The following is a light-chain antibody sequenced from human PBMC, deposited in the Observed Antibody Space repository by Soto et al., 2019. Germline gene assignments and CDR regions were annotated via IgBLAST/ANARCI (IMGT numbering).Light chain of an antibody. CDR3: AAWDDSLSGRV. J-gene: IGLJ3*02. CDR1: SSNIGSNY. Sequence: QYVLTQPPSASGTPGQRVTISCSGSSSNIGSNYVYWDQQLPGTAPKLLIYSNNQRPSGVPDRFAGSKSGTSASLAISGLRSDDESNYYCAAWDDSLSGRVFGGGTELTVL. CDR2: SNN. V-gene: IGLV1-47*01.